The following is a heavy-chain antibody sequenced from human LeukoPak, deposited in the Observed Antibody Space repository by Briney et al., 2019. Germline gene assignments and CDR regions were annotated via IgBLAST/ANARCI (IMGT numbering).Heavy chain of an antibody. CDR1: GGSISNYF. CDR2: ITYSGST. D-gene: IGHD3-3*01. CDR3: ARDALPGVFDY. V-gene: IGHV4-59*12. J-gene: IGHJ4*02. Sequence: PSETLSLTCTVSGGSISNYFWSWIRQPPGKGLEWIGFITYSGSTNYNPSLKSRVTMSVDTSKNQFSLKLSSVTAADTAVYYCARDALPGVFDYWGQGTLVTVSS.